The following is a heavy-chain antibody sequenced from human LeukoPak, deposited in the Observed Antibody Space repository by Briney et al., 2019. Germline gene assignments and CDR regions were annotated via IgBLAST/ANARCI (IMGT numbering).Heavy chain of an antibody. D-gene: IGHD3-3*01. CDR2: INHSGST. CDR1: GGSFSGYY. V-gene: IGHV4-34*01. CDR3: AREGVRSYDFWSGYQGGPFDY. Sequence: NTSETLSLTCAVYGGSFSGYYWSWIRQPPGKGLEWIGEINHSGSTNYNPSLKSRVTISVDTSKNQFSLKLSSVTAADTAVYYCAREGVRSYDFWSGYQGGPFDYWGQGTLVTVSS. J-gene: IGHJ4*02.